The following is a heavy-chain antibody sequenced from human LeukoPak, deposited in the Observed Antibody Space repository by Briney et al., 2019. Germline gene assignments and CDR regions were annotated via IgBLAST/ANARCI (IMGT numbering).Heavy chain of an antibody. CDR1: GGSISSYY. CDR3: ARLSSRWYFSPDY. Sequence: SETLSLTCTVSGGSISSYYWSWIRQPPGKGLEWIGYIYYSGSTYYNPSLKSRVTISVDTSKNQFSLNLSSVTAADTAVYYCARLSSRWYFSPDYWGQGTLVTVSS. V-gene: IGHV4-59*12. D-gene: IGHD6-19*01. CDR2: IYYSGST. J-gene: IGHJ4*02.